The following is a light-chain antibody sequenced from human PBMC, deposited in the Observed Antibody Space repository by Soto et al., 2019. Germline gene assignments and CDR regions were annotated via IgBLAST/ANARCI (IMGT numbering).Light chain of an antibody. Sequence: DVQMTQSPSSLSAFVGDRVTITCRASQGIAPYLAWFQQKPGKVPKLLIYATSTLQSGVTSRFSGSGSGTDLTLTINSLQPEDVGTYCCQKYNSAPLTFGGGTKVEIK. V-gene: IGKV1-27*01. CDR3: QKYNSAPLT. CDR1: QGIAPY. J-gene: IGKJ4*01. CDR2: ATS.